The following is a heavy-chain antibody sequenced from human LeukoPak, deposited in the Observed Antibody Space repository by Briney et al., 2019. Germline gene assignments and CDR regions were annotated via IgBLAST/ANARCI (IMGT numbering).Heavy chain of an antibody. Sequence: ASVKVSCKASGYTFTSYDINWVRQATGQGLEWMGWMTPNSGNTGYAQKFQGRATITRNTSISTAYMELSSLRSEDTAVYYCARVPAYYDFWSGYPEDYYYYYMDVWGKGTTVTVSS. CDR3: ARVPAYYDFWSGYPEDYYYYYMDV. CDR1: GYTFTSYD. CDR2: MTPNSGNT. J-gene: IGHJ6*03. V-gene: IGHV1-8*03. D-gene: IGHD3-3*01.